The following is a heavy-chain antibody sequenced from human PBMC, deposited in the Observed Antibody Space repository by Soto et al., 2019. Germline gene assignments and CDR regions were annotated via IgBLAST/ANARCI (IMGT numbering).Heavy chain of an antibody. CDR2: ISSSSSYT. V-gene: IGHV3-11*06. D-gene: IGHD2-21*02. CDR3: ARAYCGGDCYTQNYYYYYGMDV. J-gene: IGHJ6*02. Sequence: QVQLVESGGGLVKPGGSLRLSCAASGFTFSDYYMSWIRQAPGKGLEWVSYISSSSSYTNYADSVKGRFTISRDNAKNPQYQQMSRLRAEDTAVYYWARAYCGGDCYTQNYYYYYGMDVWGQGTTVTVSS. CDR1: GFTFSDYY.